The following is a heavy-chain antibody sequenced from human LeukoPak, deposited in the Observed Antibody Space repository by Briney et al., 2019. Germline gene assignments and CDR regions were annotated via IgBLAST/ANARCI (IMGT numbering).Heavy chain of an antibody. CDR1: GGSIREYY. V-gene: IGHV4-59*01. CDR2: NYNTGTT. J-gene: IGHJ4*02. CDR3: ARNGEAVAGTSFFDY. D-gene: IGHD6-19*01. Sequence: PSVTLSLTCTVSGGSIREYYWSWIRQPPGKGLEWIGYNYNTGTTNSNPSLKSRVTISVDTSKSQFSLTLSSVTAADTAVYYCARNGEAVAGTSFFDYWGQGTLVTVSS.